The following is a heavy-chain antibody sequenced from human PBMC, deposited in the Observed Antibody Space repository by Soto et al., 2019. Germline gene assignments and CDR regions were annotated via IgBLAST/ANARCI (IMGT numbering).Heavy chain of an antibody. V-gene: IGHV3-30*18. CDR3: AKDRECEHNTGWHPVS. CDR1: GFRFSGYG. D-gene: IGHD6-19*01. Sequence: VGSLRLSCAASGFRFSGYGMHWVRQAPGKGLEWLAAISDDGSNKYYGDSVKGRFTISRDNSKNTLYLQINSLRAEDTAVYYCAKDRECEHNTGWHPVSWGPGTQATVSS. CDR2: ISDDGSNK. J-gene: IGHJ5*02.